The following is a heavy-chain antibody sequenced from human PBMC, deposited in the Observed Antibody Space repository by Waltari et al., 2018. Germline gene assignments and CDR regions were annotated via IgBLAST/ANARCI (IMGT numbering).Heavy chain of an antibody. CDR3: ARETYYDRSGYFRLGAFDI. Sequence: EVQLVASGGGLIQPGGYLRLPCSASGFTVRSRHTAWGRQAQGKGMGWVSLIYSGGSTNYADSVKGRFTISRDDSKNTLYLQMNSLRAEDTAVYYCARETYYDRSGYFRLGAFDIWGQGTVVTVSS. V-gene: IGHV3-53*01. CDR1: GFTVRSRH. CDR2: IYSGGST. J-gene: IGHJ3*02. D-gene: IGHD3-22*01.